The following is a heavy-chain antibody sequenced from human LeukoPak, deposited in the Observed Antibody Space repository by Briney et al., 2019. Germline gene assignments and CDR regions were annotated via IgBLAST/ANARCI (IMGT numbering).Heavy chain of an antibody. V-gene: IGHV3-15*01. CDR1: GFTFSNAW. Sequence: PGGSLRLSCAASGFTFSNAWMNWVRQAPGKGLEWVGRIKSNTDGGTTDSAAPVKGRFTISRDDSKNTLYLQMNSLKTEDTAVYYCTTKVCSGGRCYFGYWGQGTLVTVSS. J-gene: IGHJ4*02. CDR3: TTKVCSGGRCYFGY. D-gene: IGHD2-15*01. CDR2: IKSNTDGGTT.